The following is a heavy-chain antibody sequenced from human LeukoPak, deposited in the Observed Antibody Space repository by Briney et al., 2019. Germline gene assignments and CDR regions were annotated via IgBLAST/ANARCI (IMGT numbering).Heavy chain of an antibody. J-gene: IGHJ3*02. CDR2: IYHSGST. CDR1: GGSISSSNW. Sequence: TSETLSLTCAVSGGSISSSNWWSWVHQPPGKGLEWIGEIYHSGSTNYNPSLKSRVTISVDKSKNQFSLKLSSVTAADTAVYYCARVRYFDWLLYGAFDIWGQGTMVTVSS. V-gene: IGHV4-4*02. CDR3: ARVRYFDWLLYGAFDI. D-gene: IGHD3-9*01.